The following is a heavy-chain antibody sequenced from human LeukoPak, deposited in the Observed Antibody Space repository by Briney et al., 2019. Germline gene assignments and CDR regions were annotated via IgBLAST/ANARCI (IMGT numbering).Heavy chain of an antibody. J-gene: IGHJ4*02. CDR1: GYTFTGYF. CDR2: INPNTGDT. D-gene: IGHD3-10*01. CDR3: ARDYYGSGSYYIFEY. V-gene: IGHV1-2*02. Sequence: GASVKVSCKASGYTFTGYFMHWVRQAPGQGLEWMGWINPNTGDTNYAQKFQGRVTMTRDTSISTAFVELSSLRSDDTAVYYCARDYYGSGSYYIFEYWGQGTPVTVSS.